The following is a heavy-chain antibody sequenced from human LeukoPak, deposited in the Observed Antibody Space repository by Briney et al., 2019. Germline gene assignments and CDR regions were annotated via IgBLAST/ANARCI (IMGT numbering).Heavy chain of an antibody. D-gene: IGHD3-22*01. J-gene: IGHJ5*02. V-gene: IGHV1-2*02. CDR2: INPNSGDT. Sequence: ASVKVSCKASGYTLTGYYMHWVRQAPGQGLEGMGWINPNSGDTNYAQKFQGRVTMTRDTSISTAYMELSRLRSDDTAVYYCATDYYDSSGYYWFDPWGQGTLVTVSS. CDR3: ATDYYDSSGYYWFDP. CDR1: GYTLTGYY.